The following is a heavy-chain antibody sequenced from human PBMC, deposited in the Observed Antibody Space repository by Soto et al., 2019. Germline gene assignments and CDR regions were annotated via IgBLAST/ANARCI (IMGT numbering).Heavy chain of an antibody. V-gene: IGHV3-30-3*01. CDR2: ISYDGSNK. J-gene: IGHJ4*02. Sequence: PGGSLRLSCAASGFTFGSYAMHWVRQAPGKGLEWVAVISYDGSNKYYADSVKGRFTISRDNSKNTLYLQMNSLRAEDTAVYYCARAPRSPIAAAGHFDYWGQGTLVTVSS. CDR1: GFTFGSYA. D-gene: IGHD6-13*01. CDR3: ARAPRSPIAAAGHFDY.